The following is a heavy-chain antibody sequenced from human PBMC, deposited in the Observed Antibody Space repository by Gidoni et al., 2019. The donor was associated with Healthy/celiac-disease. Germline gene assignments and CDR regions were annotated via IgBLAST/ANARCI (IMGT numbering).Heavy chain of an antibody. CDR1: GGTFSSYA. D-gene: IGHD6-19*01. V-gene: IGHV1-69*06. Sequence: QVQLVQSGAEVKKPGASVKVSCKASGGTFSSYAISWVRQAPGQGLELMGGIIPIFGTANYAQKFQGRVTITADKSTRTAYMELSSLRSEDTAVYYCAWGGIAVAGTGDDYWGQGTLVTVSS. J-gene: IGHJ4*02. CDR3: AWGGIAVAGTGDDY. CDR2: IIPIFGTA.